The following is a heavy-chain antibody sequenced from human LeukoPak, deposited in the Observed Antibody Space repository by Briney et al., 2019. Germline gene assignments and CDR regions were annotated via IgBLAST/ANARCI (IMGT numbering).Heavy chain of an antibody. CDR1: GGSISSGGYY. D-gene: IGHD3-10*01. Sequence: PSETLSLTCTVSGGSISSGGYYWSWIRQPPGKGLEWIGYIYHSGSTYYNPSLKSRVTISVDRSKNQFSLKLSSVTAADTAVYYCARAHLGEIDYWGQGTLVTVSS. CDR2: IYHSGST. J-gene: IGHJ4*02. V-gene: IGHV4-30-2*01. CDR3: ARAHLGEIDY.